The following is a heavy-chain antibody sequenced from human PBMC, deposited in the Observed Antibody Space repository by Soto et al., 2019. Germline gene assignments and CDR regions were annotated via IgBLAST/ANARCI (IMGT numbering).Heavy chain of an antibody. CDR2: IYYRGST. J-gene: IGHJ4*02. D-gene: IGHD4-4*01. V-gene: IGHV4-61*05. CDR3: ARHSNRNYGLYFFDY. CDR1: GGSISSSRSY. Sequence: ETLSLTCTVSGGSISSSRSYWGWIRQSPGQGLEWIGYIYYRGSTKYKSSLRNRVIISLDKSRNQFSLKVSSATAADTAVYYCARHSNRNYGLYFFDYWGLGALVTVSS.